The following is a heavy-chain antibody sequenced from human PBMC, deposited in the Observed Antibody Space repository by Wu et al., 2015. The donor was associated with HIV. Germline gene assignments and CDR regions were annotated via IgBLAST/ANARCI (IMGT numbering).Heavy chain of an antibody. CDR2: INPNTGDT. V-gene: IGHV1-2*02. CDR3: ARVYKQSGYDFGY. D-gene: IGHD5-12*01. J-gene: IGHJ4*02. Sequence: QVQLVQSGAEVKKPGASVKVSCKASGYTLTTSDLHWVRQASGQGLEWMGWINPNTGDTNYAQKFQSRVTMTGDTSISTAYMELSRLRSDDTAVYYCARVYKQSGYDFGYWGQGTLVTVSS. CDR1: GYTLTTSD.